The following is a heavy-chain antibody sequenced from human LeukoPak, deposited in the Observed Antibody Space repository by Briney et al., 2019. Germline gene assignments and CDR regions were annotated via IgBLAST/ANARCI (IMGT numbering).Heavy chain of an antibody. CDR1: GFTVSSNY. J-gene: IGHJ4*02. Sequence: GGSLRLSCAASGFTVSSNYMSWVRQAPGKGLEWVSGISWNSGSIGYADSVKGRFTISRDNAKNSVYLQMNSLRAEDMALYYCAKSFGVVISEYFDYWGQGTLVTVSS. D-gene: IGHD3-3*01. CDR2: ISWNSGSI. CDR3: AKSFGVVISEYFDY. V-gene: IGHV3-9*03.